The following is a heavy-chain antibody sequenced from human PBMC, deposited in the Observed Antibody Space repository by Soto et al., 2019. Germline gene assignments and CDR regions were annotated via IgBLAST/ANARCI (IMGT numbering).Heavy chain of an antibody. D-gene: IGHD2-2*01. CDR2: IYPGDSDT. CDR3: ARPRGVDYAVDY. V-gene: IGHV5-51*01. Sequence: GESLKISCKGSGYSFTSYWIGWVRQMPGEGLEWVGIIYPGDSDTRYSPPFLGQCTISADKSISSAYLQWSSLKASDTAFYCRARPRGVDYAVDYWGQGSLVTVCS. CDR1: GYSFTSYW. J-gene: IGHJ4*02.